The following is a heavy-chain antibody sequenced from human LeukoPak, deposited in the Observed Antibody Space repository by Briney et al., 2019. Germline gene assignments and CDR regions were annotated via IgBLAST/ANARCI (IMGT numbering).Heavy chain of an antibody. J-gene: IGHJ4*02. Sequence: SETLSLTCTVSGGSISSGDYYWSWIRQPPGKGQEWIGYIYYSGSTYYNPSLKSRVTISVDTSKNQFSLKLSSVTAADTAVYYCARLSGSYYPDYWGQGTLVTVSS. D-gene: IGHD1-26*01. CDR1: GGSISSGDYY. V-gene: IGHV4-30-4*08. CDR3: ARLSGSYYPDY. CDR2: IYYSGST.